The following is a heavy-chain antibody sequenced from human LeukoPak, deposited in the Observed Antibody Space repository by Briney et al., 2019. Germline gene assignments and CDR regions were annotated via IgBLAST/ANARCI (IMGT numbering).Heavy chain of an antibody. J-gene: IGHJ5*02. CDR2: ISASGGST. D-gene: IGHD6-13*01. V-gene: IGHV3-23*01. Sequence: GGSLRLSCAASGFTLSSYAMSWVRQAPGKGLEWVSSISASGGSTNYADSVKGRFTISRDNSKNTVYLQMNSLRAEDTAVYYCAKGGQQLVRFNWFDPWGQGTLVTVSS. CDR3: AKGGQQLVRFNWFDP. CDR1: GFTLSSYA.